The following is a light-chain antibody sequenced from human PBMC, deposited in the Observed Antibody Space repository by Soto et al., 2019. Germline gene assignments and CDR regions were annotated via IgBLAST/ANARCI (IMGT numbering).Light chain of an antibody. Sequence: QSALTQPASVSGSPGQSITISFTGTSSDVGGYDYVSWYQQYPDKAPKLMIFEVSNRPSGVSNRFSGSKSGNTASLTISGLQTEDEADYYCSAYAGSSVLFGGGTKVTVL. CDR1: SSDVGGYDY. V-gene: IGLV2-14*01. CDR3: SAYAGSSVL. CDR2: EVS. J-gene: IGLJ2*01.